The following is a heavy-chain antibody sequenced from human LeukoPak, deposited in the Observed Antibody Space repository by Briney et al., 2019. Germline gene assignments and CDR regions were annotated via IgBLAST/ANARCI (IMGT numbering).Heavy chain of an antibody. Sequence: SETLSLTCAVSGYSISSGYYWGWIRQPPGKGLEWIGSIYHSGSTYYNPSLKSRVTISVDTSKNQFSLKLSSVTAADTAVYYCARRPSYSNYVGYYYYYMDVWGEGTTVTVSS. CDR2: IYHSGST. V-gene: IGHV4-38-2*01. D-gene: IGHD4-11*01. CDR1: GYSISSGYY. CDR3: ARRPSYSNYVGYYYYYMDV. J-gene: IGHJ6*03.